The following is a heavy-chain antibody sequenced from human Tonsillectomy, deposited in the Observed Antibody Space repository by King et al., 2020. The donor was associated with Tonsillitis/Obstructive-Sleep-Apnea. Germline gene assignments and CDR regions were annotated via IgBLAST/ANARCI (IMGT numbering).Heavy chain of an antibody. CDR2: ISYDGSNK. J-gene: IGHJ4*02. D-gene: IGHD1-26*01. CDR3: AKEGPRLLGYFDY. Sequence: QLVESGGGVVQPGRSLRLSCAASGFTFSSYGMHWVRQAPGKGLEWVAVISYDGSNKYYADSVKGRFTISRDNSKNTLYLQMNSLRAEDTAVYYCAKEGPRLLGYFDYWGQGTLVTVSS. V-gene: IGHV3-30*18. CDR1: GFTFSSYG.